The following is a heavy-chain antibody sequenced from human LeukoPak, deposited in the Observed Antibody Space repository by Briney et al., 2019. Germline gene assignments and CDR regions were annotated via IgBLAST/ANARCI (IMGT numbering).Heavy chain of an antibody. V-gene: IGHV3-21*01. CDR2: ISSSSGYI. D-gene: IGHD3-10*01. J-gene: IGHJ4*02. Sequence: GGSLLLSCAASGFTFSSYSMNWVRPAPGKGLEGVSSISSSSGYIYYADSGKGRFTISRDNAKNSLYLQMNSLRAEDTAVYYCARGRRNYYGSGSYYWTPYYFDYWGQGTLVTVSS. CDR3: ARGRRNYYGSGSYYWTPYYFDY. CDR1: GFTFSSYS.